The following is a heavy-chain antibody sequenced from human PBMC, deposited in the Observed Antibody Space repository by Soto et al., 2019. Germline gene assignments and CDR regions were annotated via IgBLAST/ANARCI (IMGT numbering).Heavy chain of an antibody. J-gene: IGHJ4*02. Sequence: QVQLVESGGGVVQPGRSLRLSCAASGFTFSSYDMHWVRQAPGKGLEWVAVIWYDGSNKYYADSVKGRFTISRDNSKNPMYMQMSSLRAEVTAVYYCAKGGYSSSWTFDYWGQGTLVTVSS. CDR1: GFTFSSYD. D-gene: IGHD6-13*01. CDR3: AKGGYSSSWTFDY. V-gene: IGHV3-33*06. CDR2: IWYDGSNK.